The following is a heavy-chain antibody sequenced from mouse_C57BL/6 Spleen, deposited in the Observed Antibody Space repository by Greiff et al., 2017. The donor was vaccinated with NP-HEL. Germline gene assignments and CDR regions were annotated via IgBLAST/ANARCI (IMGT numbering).Heavy chain of an antibody. J-gene: IGHJ4*01. CDR1: GYTFTDYE. CDR3: TRGDGAMDY. Sequence: QVHVKQSGAELVRPGASVTLSCKASGYTFTDYEMHWVKQTPVHGLEWIGAIDPETGGTAYNQKFKGKAILTADKSSSTAYMELRSLTSEDSAVYYCTRGDGAMDYWGQGTSVTVSS. V-gene: IGHV1-15*01. CDR2: IDPETGGT. D-gene: IGHD3-3*01.